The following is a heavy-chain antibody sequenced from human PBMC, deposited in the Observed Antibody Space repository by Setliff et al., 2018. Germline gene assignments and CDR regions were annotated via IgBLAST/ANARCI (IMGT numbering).Heavy chain of an antibody. D-gene: IGHD7-27*01. Sequence: SETLSLTCTVSGGSISGYYWTWIRQSAGKGLEWIGRMYGNSNYNPSLKSRVTMSIDTSKNKFSLKLSSVTAADTAVYYCARGPGAATGEGFDIWGQGTMVT. J-gene: IGHJ3*02. CDR1: GGSISGYY. V-gene: IGHV4-4*07. CDR2: MYGNS. CDR3: ARGPGAATGEGFDI.